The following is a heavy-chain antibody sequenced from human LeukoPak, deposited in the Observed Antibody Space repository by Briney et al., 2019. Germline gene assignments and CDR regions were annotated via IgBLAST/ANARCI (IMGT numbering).Heavy chain of an antibody. V-gene: IGHV4-61*02. Sequence: SETLSLTCTVSGGSIASSGYYWSWIRQPAETGLEWIGRIHTSGNTNYNPSLKSRVTISVDTSKNQFSLRLSSVTAADTAVYYCAREGWGHNWFGPWGQGTLVTVSS. D-gene: IGHD3-16*01. J-gene: IGHJ5*02. CDR1: GGSIASSGYY. CDR3: AREGWGHNWFGP. CDR2: IHTSGNT.